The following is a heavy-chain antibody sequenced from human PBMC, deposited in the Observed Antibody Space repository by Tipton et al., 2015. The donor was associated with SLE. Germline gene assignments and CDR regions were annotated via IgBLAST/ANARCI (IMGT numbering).Heavy chain of an antibody. J-gene: IGHJ4*02. V-gene: IGHV5-51*01. CDR2: IYPGDSDT. CDR1: GYTFANFW. CDR3: ARLSGQLVPFDY. D-gene: IGHD6-13*01. Sequence: QSGAEVKKPGESLKISCRVSGYTFANFWISWVRQTPGEGLEWMGFIYPGDSDTRYSPSFQGQVTISADKSISTAYLQWSSLKASDTAMYYCARLSGQLVPFDYWGQGTLVTVSS.